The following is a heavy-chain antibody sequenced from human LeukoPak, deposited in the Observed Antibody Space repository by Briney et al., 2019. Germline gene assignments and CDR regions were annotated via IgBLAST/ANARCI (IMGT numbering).Heavy chain of an antibody. Sequence: GGSLRLSCAASGFTFDDYAMHWVRPAPGKGLEWVSGISWNSGSIGYADSVKGRFTISRDNAKNSLYLQMNSLRAEDTALYYCAKDGRTRYFDWLDYWGQGTLVTVSS. J-gene: IGHJ4*02. V-gene: IGHV3-9*01. CDR1: GFTFDDYA. CDR3: AKDGRTRYFDWLDY. D-gene: IGHD3-9*01. CDR2: ISWNSGSI.